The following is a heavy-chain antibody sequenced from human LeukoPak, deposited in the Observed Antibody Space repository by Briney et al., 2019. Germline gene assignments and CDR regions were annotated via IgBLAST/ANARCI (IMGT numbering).Heavy chain of an antibody. J-gene: IGHJ1*01. CDR1: GFTFSDYY. D-gene: IGHD2-21*02. Sequence: GGSLRLSCAASGFTFSDYYMSWIRQAPGKGLEWVAHINPDGRDTYYVDSVKGRFTISRDNAQNSMYLQMNSLRVEDTAVYYCTSWGDTTAEYFQRWGQGTLVTVSS. CDR2: INPDGRDT. V-gene: IGHV3-7*01. CDR3: TSWGDTTAEYFQR.